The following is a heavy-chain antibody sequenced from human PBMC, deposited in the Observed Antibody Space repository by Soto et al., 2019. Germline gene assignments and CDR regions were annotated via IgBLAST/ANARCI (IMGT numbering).Heavy chain of an antibody. CDR3: ASAVRRITIFGVVKGYYYYGMDV. J-gene: IGHJ6*02. V-gene: IGHV1-69*02. CDR1: GGTFSSYT. D-gene: IGHD3-3*01. Sequence: ASVKVSCKASGGTFSSYTISWVRQAPGQGLEWMGRIIPILGIANYAQKFQGRVTITADKSTSTAYMELSSLRSEDTAVYYCASAVRRITIFGVVKGYYYYGMDVWGQGTTVTVSS. CDR2: IIPILGIA.